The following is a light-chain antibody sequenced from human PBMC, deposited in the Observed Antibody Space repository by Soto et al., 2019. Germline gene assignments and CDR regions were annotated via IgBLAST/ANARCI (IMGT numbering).Light chain of an antibody. CDR1: QSVSDY. CDR2: GAS. CDR3: QQYKDWPHT. Sequence: ETLMTQSPSTLSVSPGERATLSCRASQSVSDYLAWYQQRPGQAPRLLIFGASTRATGFPARFSGSGSGTEFTLTISSLPSEDFAVYYCQQYKDWPHTFGQGTKVDIK. V-gene: IGKV3-15*01. J-gene: IGKJ1*01.